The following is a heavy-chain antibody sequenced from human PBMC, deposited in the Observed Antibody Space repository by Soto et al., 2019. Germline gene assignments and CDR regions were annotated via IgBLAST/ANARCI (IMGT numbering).Heavy chain of an antibody. CDR1: RLMFSSAW. V-gene: IGHV3-15*01. CDR2: IKAKIDGETT. CDR3: VEGWNDF. D-gene: IGHD1-1*01. J-gene: IGHJ4*02. Sequence: EVYLVESGGDLVEPGGSLRLSCEASRLMFSSAWMSWVRQAPGKGLEWVGRIKAKIDGETTDYAEFVQGRFIISRDDSKNTVFLEMNSLKTEDTAVYFCVEGWNDFWGQGTLVTVSS.